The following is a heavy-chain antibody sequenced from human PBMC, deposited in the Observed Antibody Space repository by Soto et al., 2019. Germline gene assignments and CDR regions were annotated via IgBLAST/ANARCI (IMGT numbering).Heavy chain of an antibody. V-gene: IGHV1-8*01. D-gene: IGHD2-2*01. CDR3: ATSQYCSSTTCYLAY. CDR2: MNPNSGNT. CDR1: GYTFTSYD. J-gene: IGHJ4*02. Sequence: ASVKVSCKASGYTFTSYDINWVRQATGQGLEWMGWMNPNSGNTDYAQKFQGRVTITRNTSASTAYMELGSLRSEDTAVYYCATSQYCSSTTCYLAYWGQGTLVTVSS.